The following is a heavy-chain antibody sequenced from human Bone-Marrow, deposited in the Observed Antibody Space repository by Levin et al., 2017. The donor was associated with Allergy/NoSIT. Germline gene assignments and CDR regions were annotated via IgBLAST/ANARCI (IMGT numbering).Heavy chain of an antibody. CDR3: ARDRTGIQLWLGFFDY. CDR1: GFTFSSYA. V-gene: IGHV3-30-3*01. CDR2: ISYDGSNK. D-gene: IGHD5-18*01. J-gene: IGHJ4*02. Sequence: GESLKISCAASGFTFSSYAMLWVRQAPGKGLEWVAVISYDGSNKYYADSVKGRFTISRDNSKNTLYLQMNSLRAEDTAVYYCARDRTGIQLWLGFFDYWGQGTLVTVSS.